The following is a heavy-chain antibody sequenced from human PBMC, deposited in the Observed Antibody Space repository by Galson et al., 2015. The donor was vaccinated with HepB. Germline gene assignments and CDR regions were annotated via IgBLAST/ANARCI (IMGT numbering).Heavy chain of an antibody. CDR2: IYWNDDK. Sequence: PALVKPTQTLTLTCTFSGFSLSTSGVGVGWIRQPPGKALEWLALIYWNDDKRYSPSLKSRLTITKDTSKNQVVLTMTNMDPVDTATYYCAHRHTRARYYDSSGYQSPRYAFDIWGQGTMVTVSS. CDR3: AHRHTRARYYDSSGYQSPRYAFDI. CDR1: GFSLSTSGVG. V-gene: IGHV2-5*01. J-gene: IGHJ3*02. D-gene: IGHD3-22*01.